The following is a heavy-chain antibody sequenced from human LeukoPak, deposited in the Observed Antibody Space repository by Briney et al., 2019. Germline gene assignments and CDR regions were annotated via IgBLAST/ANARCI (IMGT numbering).Heavy chain of an antibody. V-gene: IGHV3-11*04. CDR1: GFTFTDYY. J-gene: IGHJ4*02. CDR3: ARDGGYGSGSYFDY. Sequence: GGSLRLSCAASGFTFTDYYMSWIRQAPGKGLEWVSYITNSGTTIYYADSVKGRFTISRDNAKNSLYLQMNSLRAEDTAVYYCARDGGYGSGSYFDYWGQGTLVTVSS. CDR2: ITNSGTTI. D-gene: IGHD3-10*01.